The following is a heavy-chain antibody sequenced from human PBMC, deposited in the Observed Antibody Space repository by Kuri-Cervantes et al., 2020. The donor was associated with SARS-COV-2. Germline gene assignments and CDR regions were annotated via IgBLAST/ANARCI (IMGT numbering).Heavy chain of an antibody. V-gene: IGHV4-39*01. CDR3: ATHYDFWSAFDY. Sequence: SETLSLTCTVSGGSISSSSYYWGWIRQPPGKGLGWIGGIYYSGGTYYNPSLKSRVTISVDTSKNQFSLKLSSVTAADTAVYYCATHYDFWSAFDYWGQGTLVTVSS. CDR2: IYYSGGT. CDR1: GGSISSSSYY. D-gene: IGHD3-3*01. J-gene: IGHJ4*02.